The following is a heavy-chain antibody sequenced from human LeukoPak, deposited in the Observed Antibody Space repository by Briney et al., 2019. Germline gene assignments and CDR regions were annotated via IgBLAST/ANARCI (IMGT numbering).Heavy chain of an antibody. Sequence: ASVKVSCKASGYTFTGYYMHWVRQAPGQGLEWMGWINPNSGGTNYAQKFQGRVTMTRDTSISTAYMELSRLRSDDTAAYYCARGGSRLMNWFDPWGQGTLVTVSS. J-gene: IGHJ5*02. CDR1: GYTFTGYY. D-gene: IGHD3-16*01. V-gene: IGHV1-2*02. CDR3: ARGGSRLMNWFDP. CDR2: INPNSGGT.